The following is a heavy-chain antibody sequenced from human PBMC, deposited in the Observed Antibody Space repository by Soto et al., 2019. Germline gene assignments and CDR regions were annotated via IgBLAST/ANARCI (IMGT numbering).Heavy chain of an antibody. Sequence: QVLLQESGPGLVKPAGTLSLTCAVSGASISSVDWGSWVRQPPGKGLEWIGEIYHTGNTNYSPSLKCRVTISVGTSSVQFSQRLSSVTAADTAVYYCARSTYFNPYVDYWGQGTLVTASS. CDR2: IYHTGNT. V-gene: IGHV4-4*02. CDR3: ARSTYFNPYVDY. D-gene: IGHD2-2*01. J-gene: IGHJ4*02. CDR1: GASISSVDW.